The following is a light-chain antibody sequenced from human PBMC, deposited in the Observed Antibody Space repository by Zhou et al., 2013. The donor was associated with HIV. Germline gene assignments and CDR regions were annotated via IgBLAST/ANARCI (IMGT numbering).Light chain of an antibody. V-gene: IGKV1-5*03. CDR3: QQYNNWPPLS. J-gene: IGKJ2*01. Sequence: DIQMTQSPSTLSASVGDRVTITCRASQSIGNWLAWYHQKPGKAPKLLIYKASNLESGVPSRFSGSGSGTEFTLTVSSLQSEDFALYFCQQYNNWPPLSFGQGTKVDMK. CDR2: KAS. CDR1: QSIGNW.